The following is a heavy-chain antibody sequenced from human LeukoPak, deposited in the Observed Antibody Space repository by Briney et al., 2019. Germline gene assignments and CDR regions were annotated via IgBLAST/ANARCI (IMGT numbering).Heavy chain of an antibody. V-gene: IGHV4-34*01. J-gene: IGHJ5*02. Sequence: PSGPLSLTCAVSGGSFSGYYWSWIRQPPGKGLEGIGEINHSGSTNYNPSLKSRVTISVDTPKNQFSLKLSSVTAADTAVYYCARGHRDRWEYQLLSKRVNWFDPWGQETLVTVSS. CDR1: GGSFSGYY. CDR3: ARGHRDRWEYQLLSKRVNWFDP. CDR2: INHSGST. D-gene: IGHD2-2*01.